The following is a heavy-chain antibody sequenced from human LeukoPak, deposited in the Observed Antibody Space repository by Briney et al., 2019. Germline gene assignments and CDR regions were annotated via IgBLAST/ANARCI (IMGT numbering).Heavy chain of an antibody. CDR1: GFTFSDYY. V-gene: IGHV4-38-2*01. D-gene: IGHD4-23*01. Sequence: LILSCAASGFTFSDYYMSWIRQAPGKGLEWIGCVYHSGTHYKSSLTSRATISMDTSANQFSLKLTSMTAADSAFYYCTKTSGGGGHDSWGQGILVTVSS. J-gene: IGHJ5*01. CDR2: VYHSGT. CDR3: TKTSGGGGHDS.